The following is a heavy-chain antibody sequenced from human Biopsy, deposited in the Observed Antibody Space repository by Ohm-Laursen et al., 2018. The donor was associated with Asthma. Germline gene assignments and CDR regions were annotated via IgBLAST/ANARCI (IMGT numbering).Heavy chain of an antibody. V-gene: IGHV3-23*01. D-gene: IGHD5-24*01. Sequence: GTLSLTCAASGFTFSSYAMSWVRQAPGKGLEWVSAISGSGGSTYYADSVKGRFTISRDNSKNTLYLQMNSLGAEDTAVYYCAKESRRDGYNRRNYYFDYWGQGTLVTVSS. CDR2: ISGSGGST. CDR3: AKESRRDGYNRRNYYFDY. CDR1: GFTFSSYA. J-gene: IGHJ4*02.